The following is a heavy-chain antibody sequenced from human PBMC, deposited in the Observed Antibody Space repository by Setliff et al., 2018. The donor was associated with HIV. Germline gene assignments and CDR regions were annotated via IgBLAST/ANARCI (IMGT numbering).Heavy chain of an antibody. V-gene: IGHV1-18*01. CDR3: ARLGSGWSDSYYYAMDV. CDR2: ISPNFGHT. J-gene: IGHJ6*02. Sequence: ASVKVSCKASGYTFTTYGISWVRQAPGHGLEWMGWISPNFGHTNYAQNFLGRVTMTIDTSTSRAYMEVRSLRSDDTAVYFCARLGSGWSDSYYYAMDVWGQGTTVTVSS. D-gene: IGHD6-19*01. CDR1: GYTFTTYG.